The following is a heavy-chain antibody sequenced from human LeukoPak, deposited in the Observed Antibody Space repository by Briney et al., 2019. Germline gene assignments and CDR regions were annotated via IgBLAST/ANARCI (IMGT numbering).Heavy chain of an antibody. D-gene: IGHD3-9*01. J-gene: IGHJ6*03. Sequence: GGSLRLSCAASGFTFSSYWMSWVRQAPGKGLEWVANIKQDGSEKYYVDSVKGRFTISRDNAKNSLYLQMNSLRAEDTAVYYCARATTLLRYFDWSLPYYYYYYMDVWGKGTTVTVSS. CDR1: GFTFSSYW. CDR3: ARATTLLRYFDWSLPYYYYYYMDV. CDR2: IKQDGSEK. V-gene: IGHV3-7*01.